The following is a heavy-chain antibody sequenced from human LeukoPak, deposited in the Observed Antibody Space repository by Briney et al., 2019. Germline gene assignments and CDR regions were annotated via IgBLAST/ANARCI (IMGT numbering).Heavy chain of an antibody. J-gene: IGHJ4*02. V-gene: IGHV4-4*02. D-gene: IGHD6-19*01. CDR1: GGSISSSNW. Sequence: SGTLSLACAVSGGSISSSNWWSWVRQPPGKGLEWIGEIYHSGSTNYNPSLNSRVTISVDKSKNQFSLKLSSVTAADTAMYYCVIERAGAFENWGQGTLVTVSS. CDR3: VIERAGAFEN. CDR2: IYHSGST.